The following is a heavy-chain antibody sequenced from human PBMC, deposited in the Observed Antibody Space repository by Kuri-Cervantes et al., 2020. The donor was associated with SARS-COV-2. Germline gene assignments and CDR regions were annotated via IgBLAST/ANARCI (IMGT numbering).Heavy chain of an antibody. J-gene: IGHJ3*02. CDR1: GGTFSSYA. V-gene: IGHV1-8*03. CDR2: MNPNSGNT. Sequence: ASVKVSCKASGGTFSSYAINWVRQATGQGLEWMGWMNPNSGNTGYAQKFQGRVTITRNTSISTAYMELSSLRSEDTAVCYCARVRLLTVFGVVIVLDAFDIWGQGTMVTVSS. CDR3: ARVRLLTVFGVVIVLDAFDI. D-gene: IGHD3-3*01.